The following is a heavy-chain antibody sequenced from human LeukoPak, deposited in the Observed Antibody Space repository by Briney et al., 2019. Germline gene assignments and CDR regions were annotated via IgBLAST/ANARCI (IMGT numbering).Heavy chain of an antibody. Sequence: KPGGSLRLSCAVSGFTFSSSSMNWVRQTPGKGLEWVSSISSSSSYIYYADSVKGRFTISRDNAKNSLNPQMDSLRADDTAVYYCATSDDLWSGMDNWGQGTLVTVSS. CDR2: ISSSSSYI. CDR3: ATSDDLWSGMDN. J-gene: IGHJ4*02. CDR1: GFTFSSSS. V-gene: IGHV3-21*01. D-gene: IGHD3-3*01.